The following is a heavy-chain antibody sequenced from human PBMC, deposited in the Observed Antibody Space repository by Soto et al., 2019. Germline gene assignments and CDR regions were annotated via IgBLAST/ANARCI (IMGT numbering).Heavy chain of an antibody. CDR1: GFIFSNYA. Sequence: EVQLLESGGDLVHPGGSLRLSCAASGFIFSNYAMNWVRQAPGKGLEWVSAISGVDGYSSYTDSVKGRFTISRDDSDNTLYLQMSSLRVEDTAVYYCARDRSYSNYYYYYAMDVWGQGTTVTISS. J-gene: IGHJ6*02. D-gene: IGHD4-4*01. CDR3: ARDRSYSNYYYYYAMDV. V-gene: IGHV3-23*01. CDR2: ISGVDGYS.